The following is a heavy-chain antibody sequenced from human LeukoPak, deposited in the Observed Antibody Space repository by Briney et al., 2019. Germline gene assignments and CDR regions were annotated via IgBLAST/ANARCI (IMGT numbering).Heavy chain of an antibody. CDR1: GYSFTSYW. Sequence: GESLKISCKGSGYSFTSYWIGCVRQMPGKGLEWMGIIYPGDSDTRYSPSFQGQVTISADKSISTAYLQWSSLKASDTAMYYCARRGLTIFGVVSWFDPWGQGTLVTVSS. CDR2: IYPGDSDT. J-gene: IGHJ5*02. V-gene: IGHV5-51*01. CDR3: ARRGLTIFGVVSWFDP. D-gene: IGHD3-3*01.